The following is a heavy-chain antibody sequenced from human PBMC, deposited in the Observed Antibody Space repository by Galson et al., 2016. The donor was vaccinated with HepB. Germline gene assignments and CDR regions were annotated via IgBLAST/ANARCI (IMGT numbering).Heavy chain of an antibody. D-gene: IGHD4-17*01. CDR3: ARYGDYVGVYS. CDR2: IKQDGSEK. J-gene: IGHJ4*02. CDR1: GFISSSYW. Sequence: SLRLSCAASGFISSSYWMSWVRQAPGKGLEWVANIKQDGSEKYYMDSVKGRFTISRDNAKNSLYLQMNSLRAEGTALYYCARYGDYVGVYSWGQGTLVTVSS. V-gene: IGHV3-7*03.